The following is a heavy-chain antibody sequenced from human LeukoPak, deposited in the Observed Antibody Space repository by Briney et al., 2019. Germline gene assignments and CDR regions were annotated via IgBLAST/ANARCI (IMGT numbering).Heavy chain of an antibody. V-gene: IGHV3-21*04. Sequence: PGGSLRLSCAASGFTFSSYSMNWVRQAPGKGLEWVSSISSSDSCIYYADSVKGRFTISRDNAKNSLYLQMNSLRAEDTALYYCARARPIAAKAQDAFDIWGQGTMVTVSS. CDR1: GFTFSSYS. D-gene: IGHD6-25*01. J-gene: IGHJ3*02. CDR3: ARARPIAAKAQDAFDI. CDR2: ISSSDSCI.